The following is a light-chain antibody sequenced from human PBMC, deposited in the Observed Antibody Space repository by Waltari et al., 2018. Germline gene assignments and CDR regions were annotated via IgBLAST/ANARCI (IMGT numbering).Light chain of an antibody. Sequence: HSALTQPPSVXXSPXXSXXIXCTGPSNDVGGFHRLSWYRQSPGAAPKLILYAVTNRPSGVPDRFSGSKSGNTASLTVSGLQAEDAADYYCSSFTTSTTXVFGGGTXXTV. CDR3: SSFTTSTTXV. V-gene: IGLV2-18*02. J-gene: IGLJ3*02. CDR1: SNDVGGFHR. CDR2: AVT.